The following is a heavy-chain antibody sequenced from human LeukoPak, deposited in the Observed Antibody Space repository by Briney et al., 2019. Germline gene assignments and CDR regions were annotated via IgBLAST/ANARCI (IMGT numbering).Heavy chain of an antibody. D-gene: IGHD3-22*01. CDR1: GYTFTGYY. CDR3: AGGDDSSGYYDAFDI. J-gene: IGHJ3*02. CDR2: INPNSGGT. Sequence: ASVKVSCKASGYTFTGYYMHWVRQAPGQGLEWMGWINPNSGGTNYAQKFQGRVTMTRDTSISTAYMELSRLRSDDTAVYYCAGGDDSSGYYDAFDIRGQGTMVTVSS. V-gene: IGHV1-2*02.